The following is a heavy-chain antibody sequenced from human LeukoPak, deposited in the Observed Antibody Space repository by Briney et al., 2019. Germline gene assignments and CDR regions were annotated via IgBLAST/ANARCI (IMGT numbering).Heavy chain of an antibody. Sequence: PGGSLRLSCAASGFTFSSYGMHWVRQAPGKGLEWVAVIWYDGSNKYYADSVKGRFTISRDNSKNTLYLQMNSLRAEDTAVYYCARAIAVAGYYYYYGMDVWGQGTTVTVSS. CDR3: ARAIAVAGYYYYYGMDV. CDR1: GFTFSSYG. V-gene: IGHV3-33*01. J-gene: IGHJ6*02. D-gene: IGHD6-19*01. CDR2: IWYDGSNK.